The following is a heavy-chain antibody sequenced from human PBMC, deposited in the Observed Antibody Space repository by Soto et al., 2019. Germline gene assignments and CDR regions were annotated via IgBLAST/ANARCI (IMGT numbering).Heavy chain of an antibody. CDR2: ISYDGSNK. CDR3: ARDLSRGITMIGLEIHY. V-gene: IGHV3-30-3*01. CDR1: GFTFSSYA. D-gene: IGHD3-22*01. J-gene: IGHJ4*02. Sequence: GGSLRLSCAASGFTFSSYAMHWVRQAPGKGLEWVAVISYDGSNKYYADSVKGRFTISRDNSKNTLYLQMSSLRPDDTAVYYCARDLSRGITMIGLEIHYWGQGSLVTVSS.